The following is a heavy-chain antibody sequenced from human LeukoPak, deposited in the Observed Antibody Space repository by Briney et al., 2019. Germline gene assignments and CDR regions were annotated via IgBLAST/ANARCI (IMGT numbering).Heavy chain of an antibody. CDR3: AREHGILGMAHYYYYYMDV. J-gene: IGHJ6*03. V-gene: IGHV1-2*02. Sequence: ASVKVSCKASGYTFTGDYMHWVRQAPGQGLEWMGWINPNSGGTNYAQKFQGRVTMTRDTSISTAYMELSRLRSDDTAVYYCAREHGILGMAHYYYYYMDVWGKGTTVTVSS. D-gene: IGHD1-26*01. CDR1: GYTFTGDY. CDR2: INPNSGGT.